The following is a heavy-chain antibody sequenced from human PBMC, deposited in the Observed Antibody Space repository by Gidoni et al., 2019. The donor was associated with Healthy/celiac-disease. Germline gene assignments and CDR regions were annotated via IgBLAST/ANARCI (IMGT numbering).Heavy chain of an antibody. V-gene: IGHV1-18*01. D-gene: IGHD2-21*02. CDR1: GYTFTSYG. Sequence: QVQLVQSGAEVKKPGASVKVSCKASGYTFTSYGISWVRQAPGQGLEWMGWISAYNGNTNYAQKLQGRVTMTTDTSTSTAYMELRSLRSDDTAGYYCARVSDHAVVTSSYGMDVWGQGTTVTVSS. CDR3: ARVSDHAVVTSSYGMDV. CDR2: ISAYNGNT. J-gene: IGHJ6*02.